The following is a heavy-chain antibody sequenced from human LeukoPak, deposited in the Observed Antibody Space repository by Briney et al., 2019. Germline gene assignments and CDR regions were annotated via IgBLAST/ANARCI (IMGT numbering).Heavy chain of an antibody. J-gene: IGHJ4*02. V-gene: IGHV4-38-2*02. D-gene: IGHD4-17*01. CDR1: GYSISSGYY. Sequence: KPSETLSLTCTVSGYSISSGYYWGWIRQPPGKGLEWIGSIYHSGSAYYNPSLKSRVTISVDTSKNQFSLKLTSVTVADTAVYYCATTITVTTDYWGQGTLVTVS. CDR3: ATTITVTTDY. CDR2: IYHSGSA.